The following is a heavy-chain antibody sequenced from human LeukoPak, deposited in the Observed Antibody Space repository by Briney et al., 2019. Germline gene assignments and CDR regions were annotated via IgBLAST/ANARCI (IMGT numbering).Heavy chain of an antibody. CDR1: GFSFSTYW. V-gene: IGHV3-7*04. D-gene: IGHD1-26*01. J-gene: IGHJ4*02. Sequence: GGSLRLSCADSGFSFSTYWMSLVRQAPGKGLEWVANIKGDESARHQADSVKGRFTISGDNAQRSVYLQMSRLRGEDTGVYYCAMDVGGSFDYWGQGTLVTVSS. CDR2: IKGDESAR. CDR3: AMDVGGSFDY.